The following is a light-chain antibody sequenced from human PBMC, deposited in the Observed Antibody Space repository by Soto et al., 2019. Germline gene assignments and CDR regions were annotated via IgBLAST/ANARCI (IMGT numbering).Light chain of an antibody. CDR3: QQYHTDWT. CDR2: ADS. Sequence: DIQMTQSPSSVSASVGDRVTITCRASQGISSWLAWYQQKPGKAPKLLIFADSTLVRGVPSRFSGRGSGTEFTLTISSLQADDYATFYCQQYHTDWTFGQGTKVDI. J-gene: IGKJ1*01. V-gene: IGKV1-5*01. CDR1: QGISSW.